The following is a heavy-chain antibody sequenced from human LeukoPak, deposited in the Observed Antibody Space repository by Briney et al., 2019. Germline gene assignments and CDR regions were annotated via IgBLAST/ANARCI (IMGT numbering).Heavy chain of an antibody. CDR3: ARDRLPDYYGSGRGDHFDY. Sequence: PGGSLRLSCAASGFTFSSYSMNWVRQAPGKGLEWVSYISSSSSTICYADSVKGRFTISRDNAKNSLYLQMNSLRAEDTAVYYCARDRLPDYYGSGRGDHFDYWGQGTLVTVSS. J-gene: IGHJ4*02. D-gene: IGHD3-10*01. V-gene: IGHV3-48*04. CDR1: GFTFSSYS. CDR2: ISSSSSTI.